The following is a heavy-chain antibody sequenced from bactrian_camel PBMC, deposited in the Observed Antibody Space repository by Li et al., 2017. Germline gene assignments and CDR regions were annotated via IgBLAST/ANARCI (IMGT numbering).Heavy chain of an antibody. CDR3: GVYDAYAGKCSFREDYYDY. CDR2: IDGSGIT. D-gene: IGHD2*01. V-gene: IGHV3S55*01. CDR1: GDAITSFC. Sequence: QVQLVESGGGSVQAGGSLRLSCAASGDAITSFCMGWFRQAPEKEREAVASIDGSGITTYADSVKGRFTISKDNTKNTLYLEMNSLKPEDTAMYRCGVYDAYAGKCSFREDYYDYWGPGTQVTVS. J-gene: IGHJ4*01.